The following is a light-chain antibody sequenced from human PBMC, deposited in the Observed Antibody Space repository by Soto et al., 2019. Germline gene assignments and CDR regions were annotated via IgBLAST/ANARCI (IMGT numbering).Light chain of an antibody. CDR2: GAS. CDR1: QTVTSNY. J-gene: IGKJ2*01. Sequence: EVVLTQSPGTLSLSPGERATLSCRASQTVTSNYLAWYQQKPGQAPRLLIYGASSRATDIPHRFSGSGSGTDFTLTISRLEPEDFALYYCQQYLSLPVTFGQGT. V-gene: IGKV3-20*01. CDR3: QQYLSLPVT.